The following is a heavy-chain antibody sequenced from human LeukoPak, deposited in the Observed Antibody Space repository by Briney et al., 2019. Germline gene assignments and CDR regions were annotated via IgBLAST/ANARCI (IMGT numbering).Heavy chain of an antibody. V-gene: IGHV5-51*01. J-gene: IGHJ5*02. CDR2: IYPGDSDT. Sequence: KHGESLKISCKGSGYTFSSYWIAWVRQMPGKGLEWMRMIYPGDSDTMYSPSFQGQVTISADMSISTAYLQWGSLKASDTAMYYCARHGPYDYVWGSYRYIGWFDPWGQGTLVTVSS. CDR1: GYTFSSYW. CDR3: ARHGPYDYVWGSYRYIGWFDP. D-gene: IGHD3-16*02.